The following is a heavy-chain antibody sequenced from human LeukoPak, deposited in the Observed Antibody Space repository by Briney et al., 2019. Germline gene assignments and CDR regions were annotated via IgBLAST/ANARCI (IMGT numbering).Heavy chain of an antibody. Sequence: SQTLSLTSAISGDSVSSNSAASNWVRHPPSRGLEWLGRTYYRSKWYNDYAVSVKSRITINPDTSKNQFSLQLYSVTPEDTAVYYCARELLWFGELFLSYYGMDVWGQGTTVTVSS. CDR2: TYYRSKWYN. CDR1: GDSVSSNSAA. J-gene: IGHJ6*02. V-gene: IGHV6-1*01. CDR3: ARELLWFGELFLSYYGMDV. D-gene: IGHD3-10*01.